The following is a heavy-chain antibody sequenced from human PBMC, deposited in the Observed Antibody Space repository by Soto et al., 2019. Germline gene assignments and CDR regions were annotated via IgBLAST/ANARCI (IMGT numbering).Heavy chain of an antibody. CDR1: GFTFSDYY. D-gene: IGHD3-10*01. CDR2: ISSSSSYT. V-gene: IGHV3-11*06. Sequence: GGSLRLSCAASGFTFSDYYMSWIRQAPGKGLEWVSYISSSSSYTNYADSVKGRFTISRDNAKNSLYLQMNSLRAEDTAVHYCASRYDYGSGSYYPLDYWGQGTLVTVSS. CDR3: ASRYDYGSGSYYPLDY. J-gene: IGHJ4*02.